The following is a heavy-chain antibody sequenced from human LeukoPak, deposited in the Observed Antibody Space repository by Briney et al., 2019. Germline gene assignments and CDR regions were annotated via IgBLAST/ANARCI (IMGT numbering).Heavy chain of an antibody. CDR1: GFTFSSYG. CDR3: AKGSLYGSGSTGDY. V-gene: IGHV3-30*18. Sequence: GGSLRLSCAASGFTFSSYGMHWVRQAPGKGLEWVAVISYDGSNKYYADSVKGRFTISRDNSKNTLYLQMNSLRAEDTAVYYCAKGSLYGSGSTGDYWGQGTLATVSS. CDR2: ISYDGSNK. D-gene: IGHD3-10*01. J-gene: IGHJ4*02.